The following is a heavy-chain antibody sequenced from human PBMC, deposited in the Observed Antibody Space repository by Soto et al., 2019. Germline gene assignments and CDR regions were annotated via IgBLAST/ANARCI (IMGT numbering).Heavy chain of an antibody. D-gene: IGHD2-15*01. CDR1: GFTFSSYA. J-gene: IGHJ4*02. Sequence: QVQLVESGGGVVQPGRSLRLSCAASGFTFSSYAMHWVRQAPGKGLEWVAVISYDGSNKYYADSVKGRFTISRDNSKNTLYLQMNSRRAEDTAVYYCARDSGGFDYWGQGTLVTVSS. V-gene: IGHV3-30-3*01. CDR3: ARDSGGFDY. CDR2: ISYDGSNK.